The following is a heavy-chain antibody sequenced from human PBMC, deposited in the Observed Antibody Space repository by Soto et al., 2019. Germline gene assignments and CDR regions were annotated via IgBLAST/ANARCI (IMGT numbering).Heavy chain of an antibody. CDR3: ARDHRYNCNDEGWCDP. CDR1: GYMFSTYE. V-gene: IGHV1-8*01. CDR2: LNPNSGKT. D-gene: IGHD1-20*01. Sequence: QVQLVQSGAEVKKPGDSVKVSCKASGYMFSTYEINWGRQAPGQGLEWMVWLNPNSGKTGYAQKFQGRVTMTRNTSINTAYMELSSLGSDDTAVYYCARDHRYNCNDEGWCDPWGQGTLVTVSS. J-gene: IGHJ5*02.